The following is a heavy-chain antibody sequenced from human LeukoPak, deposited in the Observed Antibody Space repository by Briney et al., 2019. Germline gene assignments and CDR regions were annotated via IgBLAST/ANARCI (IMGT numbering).Heavy chain of an antibody. Sequence: PSETLSLTCTVSGASITSYYWGWIRQPPGKGLECIGYIYYSGSTNYNPSLKRRVSMSVGTSRAQFSLRLSSVTAADTAVYYCARDLPSYYFDSGDMFDPWGQGTLVTVSS. CDR3: ARDLPSYYFDSGDMFDP. D-gene: IGHD3-10*01. V-gene: IGHV4-59*12. J-gene: IGHJ5*02. CDR1: GASITSYY. CDR2: IYYSGST.